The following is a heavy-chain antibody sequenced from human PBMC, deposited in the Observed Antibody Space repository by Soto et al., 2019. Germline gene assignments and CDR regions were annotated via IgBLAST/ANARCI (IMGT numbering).Heavy chain of an antibody. D-gene: IGHD2-2*01. V-gene: IGHV1-18*01. CDR1: GYTFTSYG. J-gene: IGHJ6*03. CDR2: ISAYNGNT. CDR3: ARIPPPIVVVPAAAYMDV. Sequence: QVQLVQSGAEVKKPGASVKVSCKASGYTFTSYGISWVRQAPGQRLEWMGWISAYNGNTNYAQKLQGRVTMTTDTSTSTAYMELRSLRSDDAAAYYCARIPPPIVVVPAAAYMDVWGKGTTVTVSS.